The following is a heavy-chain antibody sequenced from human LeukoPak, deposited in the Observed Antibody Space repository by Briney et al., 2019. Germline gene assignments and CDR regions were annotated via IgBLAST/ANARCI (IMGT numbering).Heavy chain of an antibody. Sequence: GGSLRLSCAASEFSVGSNYMTWVRQAPGKGLEWVSLIYSGGSTYYADSVKGRFTISRDNSKNTLYLQMNSLRAEDTAVYYCARDPLDISRWANAFDIRGQGTMVTVSS. D-gene: IGHD2-2*03. CDR1: EFSVGSNY. V-gene: IGHV3-66*01. CDR3: ARDPLDISRWANAFDI. J-gene: IGHJ3*02. CDR2: IYSGGST.